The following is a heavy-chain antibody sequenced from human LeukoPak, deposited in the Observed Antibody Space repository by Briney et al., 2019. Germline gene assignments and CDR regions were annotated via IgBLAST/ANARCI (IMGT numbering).Heavy chain of an antibody. J-gene: IGHJ4*02. CDR3: ARDWAHYDY. CDR2: TKPDGSEK. CDR1: GFTFGTYW. D-gene: IGHD7-27*01. Sequence: GGSLRLSCAASGFTFGTYWMTWVRQAPGKGLEWVADTKPDGSEKYYLDSVKGRFTISRDNAENSLYLQMNSLRAEDTAIYFCARDWAHYDYWGQGTLVTVSS. V-gene: IGHV3-7*01.